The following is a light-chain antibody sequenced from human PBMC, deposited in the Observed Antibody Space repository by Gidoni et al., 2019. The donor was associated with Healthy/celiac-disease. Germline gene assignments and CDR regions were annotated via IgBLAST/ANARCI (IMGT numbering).Light chain of an antibody. CDR3: QQYNSYDPQ. CDR1: QSISSW. CDR2: NAS. J-gene: IGKJ1*01. Sequence: DIQMTQSPSTLSASVGDRVTITCRASQSISSWLAWDQQKPVKAPKLLIYNASSLESGVPSKFSGSGSGTEVTLTISRLQPDEFANYYCQQYNSYDPQFGQGTKVESK. V-gene: IGKV1-5*03.